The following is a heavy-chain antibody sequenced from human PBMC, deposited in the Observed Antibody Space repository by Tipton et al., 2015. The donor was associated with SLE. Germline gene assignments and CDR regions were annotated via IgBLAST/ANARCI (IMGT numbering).Heavy chain of an antibody. Sequence: LRLSCTVSGGSISSHYWSWIRQPPGKGLEWIGYIYYSGSTNYNPSLKSRVTISVDTSKNQFSLKLSSVTAADTAVYYCARAGIAAAYGMDVWGQGTTVTVSS. V-gene: IGHV4-59*11. CDR2: IYYSGST. CDR1: GGSISSHY. D-gene: IGHD6-13*01. J-gene: IGHJ6*02. CDR3: ARAGIAAAYGMDV.